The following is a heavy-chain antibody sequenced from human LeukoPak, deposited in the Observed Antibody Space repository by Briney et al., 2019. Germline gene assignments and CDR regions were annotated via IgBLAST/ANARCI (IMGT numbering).Heavy chain of an antibody. D-gene: IGHD6-13*01. J-gene: IGHJ4*02. CDR3: AKHQISSSWYAY. V-gene: IGHV3-23*01. CDR1: GFTFSSYA. Sequence: GGSLRLSCAASGFTFSSYAMSWVSQAPGKGLEWVSAISATGGSTNYADSVKGRFTISRDNSKNTLYLQMHSLRAEDSAVYYCAKHQISSSWYAYWGQGLLVTVSS. CDR2: ISATGGST.